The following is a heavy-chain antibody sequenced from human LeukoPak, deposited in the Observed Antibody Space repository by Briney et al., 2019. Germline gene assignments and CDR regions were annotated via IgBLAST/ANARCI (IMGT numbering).Heavy chain of an antibody. J-gene: IGHJ6*02. D-gene: IGHD2-2*01. CDR1: GLTVSSNY. CDR2: ISSSSSYI. Sequence: GGSLRLSCAASGLTVSSNYMSWGRQAPGKGLEWVSSISSSSSYIYYADSVKGRFTISRDNAKNSLYLQMNSLRAEDTAVYYCARDRLVVVPAAIYYYYGMDVWGQGTTVTVSS. CDR3: ARDRLVVVPAAIYYYYGMDV. V-gene: IGHV3-21*01.